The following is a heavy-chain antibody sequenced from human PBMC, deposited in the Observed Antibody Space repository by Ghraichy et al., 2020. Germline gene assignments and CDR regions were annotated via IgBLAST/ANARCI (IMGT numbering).Heavy chain of an antibody. Sequence: GGSLRLSCAASGFTFSDYYMSWIRQAPEKGLEWVSYISSSGSTIYYADSVKGRFTISRDNAKNSLYLQMNSLRAEDTAIYFCARGQQQLVYFDHWGQGTLATVSS. CDR2: ISSSGSTI. V-gene: IGHV3-11*01. D-gene: IGHD6-13*01. CDR1: GFTFSDYY. J-gene: IGHJ4*02. CDR3: ARGQQQLVYFDH.